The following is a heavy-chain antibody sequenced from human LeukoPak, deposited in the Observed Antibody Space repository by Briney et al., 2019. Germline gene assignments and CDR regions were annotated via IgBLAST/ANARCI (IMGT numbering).Heavy chain of an antibody. CDR3: ARVAWPYYFDS. Sequence: GGSLRLSCAASGFTFNNYWTNWVRQTPGKGLEWVANIKDDGSEKYYLDSVKGRFTISRDNAKNSLYLQMNGLRAEDTAVYYCARVAWPYYFDSWGQGTLVTVSS. V-gene: IGHV3-7*01. CDR2: IKDDGSEK. J-gene: IGHJ4*02. CDR1: GFTFNNYW.